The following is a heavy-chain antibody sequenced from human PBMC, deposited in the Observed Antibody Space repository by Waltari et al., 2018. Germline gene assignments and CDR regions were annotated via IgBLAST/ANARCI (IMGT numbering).Heavy chain of an antibody. Sequence: DVQLVESGGGLVRPGGALILSCIVSGYNFSTYFIHWVRQAPGEGPVWVARINNDGSIVNYADSVKGRFSISRDNAKSTVYLQMNNLRGEDTALYHCLNYDFDSWGQGTLVTVSS. J-gene: IGHJ4*02. CDR2: INNDGSIV. V-gene: IGHV3-74*01. CDR3: LNYDFDS. D-gene: IGHD1-7*01. CDR1: GYNFSTYF.